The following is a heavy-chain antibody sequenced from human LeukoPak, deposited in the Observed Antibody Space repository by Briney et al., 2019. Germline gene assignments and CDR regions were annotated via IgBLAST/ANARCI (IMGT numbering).Heavy chain of an antibody. J-gene: IGHJ4*02. D-gene: IGHD3-22*01. V-gene: IGHV3-48*03. CDR1: GFTFSNYE. CDR2: ISSSGDRS. Sequence: GGSLRLSCAASGFTFSNYEMIWVRQAPGKGLEWLSYISSSGDRSLYADAVRGRATISRDNAKNSLYLQMNSLSTEDTAVYHCARESDSGGYRFDYWGQGSLVTVSS. CDR3: ARESDSGGYRFDY.